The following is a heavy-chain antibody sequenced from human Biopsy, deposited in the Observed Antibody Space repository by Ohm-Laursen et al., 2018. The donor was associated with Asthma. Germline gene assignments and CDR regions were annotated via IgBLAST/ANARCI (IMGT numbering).Heavy chain of an antibody. J-gene: IGHJ3*01. Sequence: SSVKVSCKGSRDIFSSYGFSWVRQAPGQGLEWMGGIIPISLTPSYARRFRGRVTISADEYTRTAYMELSSLRSEDTAVYYCARDPSYFDPSVEGWHLWGQGTMVTVSS. CDR3: ARDPSYFDPSVEGWHL. D-gene: IGHD3-22*01. CDR2: IIPISLTP. V-gene: IGHV1-69*01. CDR1: RDIFSSYG.